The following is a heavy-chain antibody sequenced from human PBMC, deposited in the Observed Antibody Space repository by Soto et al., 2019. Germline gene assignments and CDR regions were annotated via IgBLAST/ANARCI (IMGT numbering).Heavy chain of an antibody. CDR3: AREDSTSYYFDF. D-gene: IGHD2-2*01. V-gene: IGHV4-59*01. J-gene: IGHJ4*02. CDR1: GGSIKSYY. Sequence: PSETLSLTCTVSGGSIKSYYWSWIRQPPGKGLEWIGYIYYSGSTSYNPSLKSRVTISVDTSKNQFSLRLSSVTAADTAVYYCAREDSTSYYFDFWGQAALVTVSS. CDR2: IYYSGST.